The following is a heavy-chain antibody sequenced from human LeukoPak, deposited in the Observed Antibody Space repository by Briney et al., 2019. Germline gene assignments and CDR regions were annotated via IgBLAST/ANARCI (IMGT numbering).Heavy chain of an antibody. J-gene: IGHJ6*03. Sequence: LSLTCSVSGVSISTSVYYWVWIRQAPGKGLEWVSYISSSGSTIYYADSVKGRFTISRDNAKNSLYLQMNSLRAEDTAVYYCARVNPYYYYMDVWGKGTTVTVSS. CDR1: GVSISTSVYY. CDR2: ISSSGSTI. CDR3: ARVNPYYYYMDV. V-gene: IGHV3-11*04.